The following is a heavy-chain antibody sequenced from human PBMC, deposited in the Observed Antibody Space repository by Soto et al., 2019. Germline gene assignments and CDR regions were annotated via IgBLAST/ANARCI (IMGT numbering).Heavy chain of an antibody. CDR2: ISSSGSYI. J-gene: IGHJ4*02. V-gene: IGHV3-21*01. CDR1: GFTFRSYS. Sequence: EVQLVESGGGLVKPGGSLRLSCAASGFTFRSYSMNWVRQAPGKGLEWVSSISSSGSYIYYADSVKGRFTISRDNAKNSLYLQMNSLRAEDTAVYYCASHSRSGTPLSSLDYWGQGTLVTVSS. D-gene: IGHD1-1*01. CDR3: ASHSRSGTPLSSLDY.